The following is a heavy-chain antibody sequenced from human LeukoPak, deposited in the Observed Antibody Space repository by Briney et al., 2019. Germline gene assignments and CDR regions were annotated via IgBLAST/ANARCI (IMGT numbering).Heavy chain of an antibody. CDR2: IYYSGST. Sequence: PSETLSLTCTVSGGSISSSSYYWGWIRQPPGKGLEWIGSIYYSGSTYYNPSLKSRVTISVDTSKNQFSLKLSSVTAADTAVYYCARGRVAAAPPKRKYYYMDVWGKGTTVTVSS. J-gene: IGHJ6*03. D-gene: IGHD6-13*01. CDR1: GGSISSSSYY. CDR3: ARGRVAAAPPKRKYYYMDV. V-gene: IGHV4-39*01.